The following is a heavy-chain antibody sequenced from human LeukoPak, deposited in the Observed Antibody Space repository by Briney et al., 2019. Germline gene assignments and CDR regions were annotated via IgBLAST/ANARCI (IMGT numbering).Heavy chain of an antibody. CDR1: GFTFSSYA. Sequence: GGSLRLSCAASGFTFSSYAMHWVRQAPGKGLEWVAVISYDGSNKYYADSVKGRFTISRDNSKNTLYLQMNSLRAEDTAVYYCAREGGYGGNSDFDYWGQGTLVTVSS. CDR3: AREGGYGGNSDFDY. D-gene: IGHD4-23*01. J-gene: IGHJ4*02. CDR2: ISYDGSNK. V-gene: IGHV3-30-3*01.